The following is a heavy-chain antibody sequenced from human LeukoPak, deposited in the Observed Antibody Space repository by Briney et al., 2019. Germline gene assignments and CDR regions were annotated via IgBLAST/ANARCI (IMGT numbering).Heavy chain of an antibody. J-gene: IGHJ4*02. CDR2: INHSGST. D-gene: IGHD4-17*01. V-gene: IGHV4-34*01. CDR1: GGSFSGYY. CDR3: AREGPSTTSPILDY. Sequence: PSETLSLTCAVYGGSFSGYYWSWIRQPPGKGLEWIGEINHSGSTNYNPSLKSRVTISVDTSKNQFSLKLSSVTAADTAVYYCAREGPSTTSPILDYWGQGTLVTVSS.